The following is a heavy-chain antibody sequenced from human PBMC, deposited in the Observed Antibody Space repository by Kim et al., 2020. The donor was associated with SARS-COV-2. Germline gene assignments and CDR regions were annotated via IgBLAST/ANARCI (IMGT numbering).Heavy chain of an antibody. V-gene: IGHV3-23*01. CDR1: GFTFSNSG. Sequence: GGSLRLSCAASGFTFSNSGMTWVRQAPGKGLEWVSVSSIGGSTNYADSVKGRFAISRDNSKNILFLQMNSLRVEDTAVYYCVKGGGCVGGVCYMGGAYWG. CDR3: VKGGGCVGGVCYMGGAY. J-gene: IGHJ4*01. D-gene: IGHD2-8*02. CDR2: SSIGGST.